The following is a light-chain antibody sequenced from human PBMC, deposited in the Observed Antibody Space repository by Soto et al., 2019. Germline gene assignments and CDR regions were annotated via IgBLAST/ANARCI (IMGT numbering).Light chain of an antibody. CDR2: DAS. CDR3: LQHNTYPRT. J-gene: IGKJ1*01. Sequence: DIQMTQSPSTLSASVGDRVTITCRASQTIRSLLAWYQQKPGKAPKALIYDASRLGSGVPSRFSGSGSGTEFTLTISSLQPEDFATYYCLQHNTYPRTFGQGTKVDIK. CDR1: QTIRSL. V-gene: IGKV1-5*01.